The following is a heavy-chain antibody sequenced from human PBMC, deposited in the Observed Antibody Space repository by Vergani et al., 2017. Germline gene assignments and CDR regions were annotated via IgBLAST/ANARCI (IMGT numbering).Heavy chain of an antibody. V-gene: IGHV2-5*04. CDR1: GFSLNTRGVS. CDR2: IYWNDDQ. CDR3: VYXKTECGITGCFYPIYYYYYMDG. Sequence: QITLKESGPTLVKPTQTLTLTCTFSGFSLNTRGVSVAWIRQPPGKALDWLALIYWNDDQHYSPSLNNRVTITKDTSKNQVVLTMTNMDYVDTGTYYCVYXKTECGITGCFYPIYYYYYMDGSLKGTTVTDSS. J-gene: IGHJ6*03. D-gene: IGHD1-7*01.